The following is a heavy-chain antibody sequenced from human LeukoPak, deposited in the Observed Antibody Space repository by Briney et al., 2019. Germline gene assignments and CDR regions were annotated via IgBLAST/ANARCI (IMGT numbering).Heavy chain of an antibody. D-gene: IGHD3-10*01. CDR3: ARGRTSSGLYYYYYMDV. CDR2: IIPIFGTA. J-gene: IGHJ6*03. Sequence: SVKVSCKASGGTFSSYAISWVRQAPGQGLEWMGGIIPIFGTANYAQKFQGRVTITTDGSTSTAYMELSSLRSEDTAVYYCARGRTSSGLYYYYYMDVWGKGTTVTVSS. V-gene: IGHV1-69*05. CDR1: GGTFSSYA.